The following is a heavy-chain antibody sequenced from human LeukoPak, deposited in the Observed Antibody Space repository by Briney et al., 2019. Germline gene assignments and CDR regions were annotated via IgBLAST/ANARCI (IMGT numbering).Heavy chain of an antibody. V-gene: IGHV3-21*01. CDR3: ARLWGDYVLFDY. CDR1: GFTFSSYS. CDR2: ISSSSTYI. J-gene: IGHJ4*02. Sequence: GGSLRLSCAASGFTFSSYSMSWVRQAPGKGLEWVSSISSSSTYIYYSDSVKGRFTISRDNAKNSLYLQMNSLRAEDTAVYYCARLWGDYVLFDYWGQGTLVTVSS. D-gene: IGHD4-17*01.